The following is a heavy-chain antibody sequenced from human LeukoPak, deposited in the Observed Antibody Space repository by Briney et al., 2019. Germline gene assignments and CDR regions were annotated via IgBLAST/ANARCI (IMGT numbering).Heavy chain of an antibody. CDR3: ARQSYDILTGYYEYYFDY. Sequence: AGESLKISCKGSGYSFTSYWIGWVRQMPGKGLEWMGIIYPGDSDTRYSPSFQGQVTISADKSISTAYLQWSSLKASDTAMYYCARQSYDILTGYYEYYFDYWGQGTLVTVSS. CDR2: IYPGDSDT. V-gene: IGHV5-51*01. CDR1: GYSFTSYW. D-gene: IGHD3-9*01. J-gene: IGHJ4*02.